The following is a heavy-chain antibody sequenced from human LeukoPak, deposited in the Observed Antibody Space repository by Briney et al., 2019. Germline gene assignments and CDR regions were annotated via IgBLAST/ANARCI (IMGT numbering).Heavy chain of an antibody. D-gene: IGHD1-26*01. CDR1: GFTFSSYW. Sequence: GGSLRLSCAASGFTFSSYWMHWVRQAPGKGLVWVSRINSDGSSTSYADSVKGRFTISRDNAKNTLYLQMNSLRAEDTAVYYCARVGVGATTLDAFDIWGQGTMVTVSS. V-gene: IGHV3-74*01. CDR2: INSDGSST. CDR3: ARVGVGATTLDAFDI. J-gene: IGHJ3*02.